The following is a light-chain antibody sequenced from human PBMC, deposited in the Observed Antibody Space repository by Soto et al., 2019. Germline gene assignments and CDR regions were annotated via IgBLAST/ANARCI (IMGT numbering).Light chain of an antibody. Sequence: EIVMTQSPATLSVSPGERATLSCRASQSVSSNLAWYQQKPGWAPRLLIYGASTRATGIPARFSGSGSGTEFTLTISSLQSEDFAVYYCQQYNNWPRTFGQGTKVDIK. V-gene: IGKV3-15*01. J-gene: IGKJ1*01. CDR3: QQYNNWPRT. CDR2: GAS. CDR1: QSVSSN.